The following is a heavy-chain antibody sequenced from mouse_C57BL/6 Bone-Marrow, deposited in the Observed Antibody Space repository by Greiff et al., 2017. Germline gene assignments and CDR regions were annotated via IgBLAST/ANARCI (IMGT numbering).Heavy chain of an antibody. CDR1: GYTFTSYS. CDR3: ARLEDGYNRWARDD. Sequence: VQLQESGAELVRPGASVKMSCKASGYTFTSYSMHWVKQRPGQGLEWIGHIYPCDGYTKYNQKFKDKATLTADTSSSTAYMQLSSLTSEDSAVYSGARLEDGYNRWARDDWGQGTTVTVSS. V-gene: IGHV1-4*01. D-gene: IGHD1-3*01. J-gene: IGHJ4*01. CDR2: IYPCDGYT.